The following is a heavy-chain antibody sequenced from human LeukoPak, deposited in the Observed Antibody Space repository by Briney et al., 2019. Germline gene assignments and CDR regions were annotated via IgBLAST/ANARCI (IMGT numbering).Heavy chain of an antibody. J-gene: IGHJ4*02. CDR3: VREYRSDWPYYFDY. Sequence: GGSLRLSCAASGFTFSSYEMNWVRQPPGKGLEWVSYLSSSGRTTYYADSVKGRFTIPRDNAKNSLYLQMNSLRAEDTAVYYCVREYRSDWPYYFDYWGQGTLVTVSS. V-gene: IGHV3-48*03. CDR1: GFTFSSYE. CDR2: LSSSGRTT. D-gene: IGHD6-19*01.